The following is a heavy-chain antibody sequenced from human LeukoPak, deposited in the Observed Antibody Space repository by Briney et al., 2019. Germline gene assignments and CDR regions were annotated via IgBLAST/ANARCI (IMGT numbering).Heavy chain of an antibody. CDR1: GGSISSYY. CDR3: ASGSYPYYYMDV. D-gene: IGHD3-10*01. V-gene: IGHV4-59*01. J-gene: IGHJ6*03. Sequence: SETLSLTCTVSGGSISSYYWSWIRQPPGKGLEWIGYLYYSGSTIYNPSLKSRVTISVDTSKNQFSLKLSSVTAADTAVYYCASGSYPYYYMDVWGKGTTVTVSS. CDR2: LYYSGST.